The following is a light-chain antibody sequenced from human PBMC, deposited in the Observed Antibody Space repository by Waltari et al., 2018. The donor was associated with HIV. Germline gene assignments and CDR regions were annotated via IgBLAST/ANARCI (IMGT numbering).Light chain of an antibody. CDR3: QQDYNLPWT. Sequence: EIVMTQPPATLSLSPGERATLSCRASQSVSSSYLSWYQQRPGQTPRLLIYGASTRATGIPARFSGSGSGTDFTLTISSLQPEDFAVYYCQQDYNLPWTFGQGTKVEIK. CDR1: QSVSSSY. V-gene: IGKV3D-7*01. J-gene: IGKJ1*01. CDR2: GAS.